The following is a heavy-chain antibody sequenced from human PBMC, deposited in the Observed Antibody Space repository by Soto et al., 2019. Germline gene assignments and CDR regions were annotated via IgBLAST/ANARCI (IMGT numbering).Heavy chain of an antibody. D-gene: IGHD4-4*01. V-gene: IGHV4-39*01. J-gene: IGHJ4*02. CDR1: GGSISSSSYY. Sequence: PSETLSLTCTVSGGSISSSSYYWGWIRQPPGKGLEWIGSIYYSGSTYYNPSLKSRVTISVDTSKNQFSLKLSSVTAADTAVYYCAGPYDYSNYLIDYWGQGTLVTVSS. CDR3: AGPYDYSNYLIDY. CDR2: IYYSGST.